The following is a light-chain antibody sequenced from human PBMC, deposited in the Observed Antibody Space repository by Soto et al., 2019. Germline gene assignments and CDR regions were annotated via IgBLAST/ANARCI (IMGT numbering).Light chain of an antibody. CDR2: WAS. V-gene: IGKV4-1*01. CDR3: QQYYSTPRT. Sequence: DIVMTQSPASLAVSLGERATINCRSNRSLLYSSNNKNYLAWYQQKPGQPPKLLIYWASSREAGVPDRISGSGSGTDFTLTISSLQAADVAVYYCQQYYSTPRTFGQGTRVEIK. J-gene: IGKJ1*01. CDR1: RSLLYSSNNKNY.